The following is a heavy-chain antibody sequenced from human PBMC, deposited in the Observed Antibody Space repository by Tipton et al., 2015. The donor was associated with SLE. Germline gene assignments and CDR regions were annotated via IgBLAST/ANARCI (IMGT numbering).Heavy chain of an antibody. Sequence: GLVKPSETLSLTCTVSGGSISNYYWTWIRQPPGKGLEWIGYIHASGSTNYNPSLKSRVTISVDTSKNQFSLKLSSVTAADTAVYYCARDPIYSGSDYWGQGTLVTVSS. CDR3: ARDPIYSGSDY. D-gene: IGHD1-26*01. CDR1: GGSISNYY. J-gene: IGHJ4*02. V-gene: IGHV4-4*08. CDR2: IHASGST.